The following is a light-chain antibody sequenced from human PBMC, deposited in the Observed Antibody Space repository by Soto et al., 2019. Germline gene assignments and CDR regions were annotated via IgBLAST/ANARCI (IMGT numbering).Light chain of an antibody. CDR1: SSDVGYYNY. CDR3: SSYTSSTTPAV. J-gene: IGLJ2*01. Sequence: QSALTQPASVSGSPGQSITISCTGTSSDVGYYNYVSWYQQHPGKAPKLMIYEVSNLPSGVSNRFSGSKSGNTASLTISGLQAEDEADYYCSSYTSSTTPAVFGGGTKLTVL. V-gene: IGLV2-14*01. CDR2: EVS.